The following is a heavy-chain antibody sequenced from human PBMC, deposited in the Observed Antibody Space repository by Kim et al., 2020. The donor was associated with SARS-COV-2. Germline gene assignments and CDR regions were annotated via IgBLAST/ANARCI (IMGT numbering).Heavy chain of an antibody. V-gene: IGHV3-30*18. CDR1: GFTFSSHG. CDR3: AKAAGPMDV. J-gene: IGHJ6*02. CDR2: ISYDGNNK. Sequence: GGSLRLSCAASGFTFSSHGMHWVRQAPGKGLEWVALISYDGNNKYYADSVRGRFTISRDNSKNTLFLQMNSLRPEDTAVYYCAKAAGPMDVWGQGTTVTV. D-gene: IGHD2-15*01.